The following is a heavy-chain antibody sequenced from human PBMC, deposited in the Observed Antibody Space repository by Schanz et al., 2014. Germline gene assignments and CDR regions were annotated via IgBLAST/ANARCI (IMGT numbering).Heavy chain of an antibody. Sequence: QVQLVESGGGVVQPGRSLRLSCAASGFTFSNSPLHWVRQAPGKGLDWVAVISYDGSITYYADSVKDRFTISRDNSKNIMFLQMNSLKTEDTAVYYCASADYTNYFDYWGQGTLVTVSS. J-gene: IGHJ4*02. CDR1: GFTFSNSP. V-gene: IGHV3-30*04. CDR3: ASADYTNYFDY. CDR2: ISYDGSIT. D-gene: IGHD4-4*01.